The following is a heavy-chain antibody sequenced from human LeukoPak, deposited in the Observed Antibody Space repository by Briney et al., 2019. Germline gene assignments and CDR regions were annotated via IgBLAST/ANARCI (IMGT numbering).Heavy chain of an antibody. CDR1: GGSISSYY. V-gene: IGHV4-59*01. D-gene: IGHD3-10*01. CDR3: ARGQEWFDFDY. Sequence: SETLSLTCTVSGGSISSYYWSWIRQPPGKGLEWIGYIYYSGSTNYNPSLKSRVTISVDTSKNQFSLKLSSVTAADTAVYYCARGQEWFDFDYWGQGTLVTVSS. CDR2: IYYSGST. J-gene: IGHJ4*02.